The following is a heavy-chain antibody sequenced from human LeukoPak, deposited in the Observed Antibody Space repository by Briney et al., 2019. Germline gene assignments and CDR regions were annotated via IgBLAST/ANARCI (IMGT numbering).Heavy chain of an antibody. CDR1: GFTFSSYA. V-gene: IGHV3-64*01. D-gene: IGHD3-10*01. J-gene: IGHJ5*02. CDR3: ARDLGGPSWFDP. Sequence: GGSLRLSCAASGFTFSSYAMHWVRQAPGKGLEYVSAISSNGGSTYYANSVKGRFTISRDNSKNTLYLQMGSPRAEDMAVYYCARDLGGPSWFDPWGQGTLVTVSS. CDR2: ISSNGGST.